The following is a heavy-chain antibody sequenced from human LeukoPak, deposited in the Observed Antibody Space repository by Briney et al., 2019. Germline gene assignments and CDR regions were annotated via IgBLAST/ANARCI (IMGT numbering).Heavy chain of an antibody. CDR3: ARNGHSLDA. CDR1: GFPFSSFW. CDR2: IKHDGSES. V-gene: IGHV3-7*01. Sequence: GGSLRLSCAASGFPFSSFWMSWVRQVPGKGLEWVANIKHDGSESHHVDSVRGRFTISRDNAKNSLYLQMNSLRAEDTAVYYCARNGHSLDAWGQGTLVTVSS. D-gene: IGHD2-21*01. J-gene: IGHJ5*02.